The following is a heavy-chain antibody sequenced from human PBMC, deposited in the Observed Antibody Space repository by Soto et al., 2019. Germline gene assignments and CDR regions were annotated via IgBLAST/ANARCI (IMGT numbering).Heavy chain of an antibody. CDR3: SRATELPSLSHYGMHV. D-gene: IGHD3-10*01. CDR2: ISAYNGNT. CDR1: GYTFTSYG. Sequence: QVQLVQSGAEVEKPGASVKVSCEASGYTFTSYGISWVRQAPGQRLEWMGWISAYNGNTNYAQRLQGRVTMTQDTAKSTYYIELRSLRSDDTGVYCCSRATELPSLSHYGMHVWGQGTTVTVSS. J-gene: IGHJ6*02. V-gene: IGHV1-18*01.